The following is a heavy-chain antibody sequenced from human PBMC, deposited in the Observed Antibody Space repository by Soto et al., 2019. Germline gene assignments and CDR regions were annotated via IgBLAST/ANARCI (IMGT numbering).Heavy chain of an antibody. CDR3: ARHTVPRPYYYYYMDV. J-gene: IGHJ6*03. D-gene: IGHD4-17*01. Sequence: SETLSLTCTVSGDSISSSSYYWGWIRQPPGKGLEWIGSIYYSGSTYYNPSLKNRVTISVDTSKNQFSLKLSSVTAADTAVYYCARHTVPRPYYYYYMDVWGKGTTVTVSS. CDR1: GDSISSSSYY. CDR2: IYYSGST. V-gene: IGHV4-39*01.